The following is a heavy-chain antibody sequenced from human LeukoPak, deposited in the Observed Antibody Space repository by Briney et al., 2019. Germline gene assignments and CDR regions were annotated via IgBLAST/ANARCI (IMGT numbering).Heavy chain of an antibody. CDR3: ATDCSSTSCHPY. D-gene: IGHD2-2*01. CDR2: INHSGST. CDR1: GGSFSGYY. J-gene: IGHJ4*02. V-gene: IGHV4-34*01. Sequence: PSETLSLTCAVYGGSFSGYYWSWIRQPPGKGLVWIGEINHSGSTNYNPSLKSRVTISVDTSNNQFSLKLSSVTAADTAVYYCATDCSSTSCHPYWGQGTLVTVSS.